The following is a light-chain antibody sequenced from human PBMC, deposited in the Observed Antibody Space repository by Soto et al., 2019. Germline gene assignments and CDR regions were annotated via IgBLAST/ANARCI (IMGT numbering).Light chain of an antibody. V-gene: IGKV3D-20*02. Sequence: EIVLTHSPGTLSLSPGERSTLSCRASQSVSSSYLALYQQKPGQAPRLLIYDASNRATGIPARFSGSGSGTDFTLTISSLEPEDFAVYYCQQRSNWPLITFGPGTKVDIK. CDR2: DAS. CDR3: QQRSNWPLIT. J-gene: IGKJ3*01. CDR1: QSVSSSY.